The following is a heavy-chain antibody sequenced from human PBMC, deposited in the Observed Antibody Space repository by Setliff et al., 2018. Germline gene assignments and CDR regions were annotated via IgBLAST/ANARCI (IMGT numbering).Heavy chain of an antibody. Sequence: ASVKVSCKASGYTFTSYGISWVRQAPGQGLEWMGWISAYNGNTNYAQRFQGRVTLTTDTPTNTAYMEMGGLRSDDTAVYYCARAGESSSFDHWGQGTLVTVSS. V-gene: IGHV1-18*01. D-gene: IGHD3-16*02. J-gene: IGHJ4*02. CDR1: GYTFTSYG. CDR2: ISAYNGNT. CDR3: ARAGESSSFDH.